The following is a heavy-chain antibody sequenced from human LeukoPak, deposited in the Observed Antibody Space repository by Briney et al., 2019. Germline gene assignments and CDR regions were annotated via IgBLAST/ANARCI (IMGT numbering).Heavy chain of an antibody. V-gene: IGHV3-21*01. CDR1: GFTFSSYN. Sequence: GGSLRLSCVASGFTFSSYNMNWVRQAPGKGLELVSSISSSSRYIYYTDSVKGRFTISRDNAKNSLYLQMNSLRAEDTAVYYCARDLSVGSKPDLGFDYWGQGTLVTVSS. CDR3: ARDLSVGSKPDLGFDY. J-gene: IGHJ4*02. CDR2: ISSSSRYI. D-gene: IGHD1-26*01.